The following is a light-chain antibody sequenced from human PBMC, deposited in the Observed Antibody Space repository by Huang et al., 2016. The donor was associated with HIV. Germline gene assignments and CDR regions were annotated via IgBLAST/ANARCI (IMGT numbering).Light chain of an antibody. CDR2: DAF. V-gene: IGKV2D-29*02. J-gene: IGKJ4*01. CDR3: MQSIQLPLT. Sequence: DIVMTQTPLSLSVTPGQPAAISCKSSQSLLHSDGKTHLYWFLQKPGQSPQLLIHDAFNRFSGVPDRFSGSGSGTDFTLKISRVEAEDVGVYYCMQSIQLPLTFGGGTKVDIK. CDR1: QSLLHSDGKTH.